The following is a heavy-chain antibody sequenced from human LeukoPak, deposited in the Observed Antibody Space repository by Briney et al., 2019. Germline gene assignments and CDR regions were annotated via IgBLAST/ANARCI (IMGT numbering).Heavy chain of an antibody. D-gene: IGHD3-22*01. CDR3: ARAGYYDSSGSTRAFDI. CDR2: IWYDGSNK. J-gene: IGHJ3*02. Sequence: GGSLRLSCAASGFTFSSYGMHWVRQAPGKGLEWVAVIWYDGSNKYYADSVKGRFTISRDNSKNTLYLQMNSLGAGDTAVYYCARAGYYDSSGSTRAFDIWGQGTMVTVSS. V-gene: IGHV3-33*01. CDR1: GFTFSSYG.